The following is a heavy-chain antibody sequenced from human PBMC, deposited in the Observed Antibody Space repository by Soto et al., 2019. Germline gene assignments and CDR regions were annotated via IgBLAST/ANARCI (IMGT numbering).Heavy chain of an antibody. Sequence: GASVKVSCKASGGAFSDYAFSWVRQAPGQGLEWLGGIMPIFRAPDYADSVKGRFTISRDNSKNTLYLQMNSLRAEDTAVYYCARDATTAMDVWGQGTTVTVSS. CDR1: GGAFSDYA. CDR3: ARDATTAMDV. V-gene: IGHV1-69*05. J-gene: IGHJ6*02. CDR2: IMPIFRAP. D-gene: IGHD4-4*01.